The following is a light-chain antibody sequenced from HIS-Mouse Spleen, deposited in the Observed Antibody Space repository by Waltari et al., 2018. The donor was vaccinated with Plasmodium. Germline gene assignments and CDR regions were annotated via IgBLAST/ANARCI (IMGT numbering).Light chain of an antibody. CDR3: QQYNNWSFT. CDR2: GAS. Sequence: EIVMTQSPATLSVSPGERATLSCRASQSVSSNLAWSQHQPGQAPRLLIYGASTRATGIPARFSGSGSGTEFTLTISSLQSEDFAVYYCQQYNNWSFTFGPGTKVDIK. CDR1: QSVSSN. J-gene: IGKJ3*01. V-gene: IGKV3-15*01.